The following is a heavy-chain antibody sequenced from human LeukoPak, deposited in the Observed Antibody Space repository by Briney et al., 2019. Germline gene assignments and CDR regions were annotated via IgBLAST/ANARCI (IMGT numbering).Heavy chain of an antibody. J-gene: IGHJ6*02. CDR1: VFILRLWH. CDR3: PRRLPYNGMDD. Sequence: GGPERLFCGACVFILRLWHMTWLPEARQEGVERVGRVTASDCAIYTADSVKGRFTISRDNAENPVYLQMHSLRAEDTAAYNYPRRLPYNGMDDWGQGTTVTVSS. V-gene: IGHV3-48*03. CDR2: VTASDCAI.